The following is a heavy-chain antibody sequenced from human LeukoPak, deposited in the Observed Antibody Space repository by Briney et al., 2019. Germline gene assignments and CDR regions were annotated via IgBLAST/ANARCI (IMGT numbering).Heavy chain of an antibody. CDR3: AKASIGYSYGPFMDV. Sequence: GGSLRLSCAASGFTFSSYSMNWVRQAPGKGLEWVSSISSSSSYIYYADSVKGRFTISRDNAKNSLYLQMNSLRAEDTAVYYCAKASIGYSYGPFMDVWGQGTTVTVSS. CDR1: GFTFSSYS. J-gene: IGHJ6*02. CDR2: ISSSSSYI. D-gene: IGHD5-18*01. V-gene: IGHV3-21*01.